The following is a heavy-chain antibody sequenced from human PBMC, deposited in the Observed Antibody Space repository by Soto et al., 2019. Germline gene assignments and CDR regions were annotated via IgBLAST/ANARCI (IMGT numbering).Heavy chain of an antibody. V-gene: IGHV3-23*01. J-gene: IGHJ5*02. Sequence: LRLSCAASGFTFGTTDMSWVRQAPGEGLEWVSTIDGSGGITYYADSVKGRFTISRDNSRNTVYLQMNSLRGDDTALYYCVKNSGWFNTWGQGALVTVSA. D-gene: IGHD3-10*01. CDR3: VKNSGWFNT. CDR1: GFTFGTTD. CDR2: IDGSGGIT.